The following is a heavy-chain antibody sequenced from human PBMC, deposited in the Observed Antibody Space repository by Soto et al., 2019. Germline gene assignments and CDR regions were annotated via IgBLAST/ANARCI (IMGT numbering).Heavy chain of an antibody. J-gene: IGHJ5*02. V-gene: IGHV4-38-2*01. CDR1: GYSISSGYY. Sequence: PSETLSLTCAVSGYSISSGYYWGWLRQPPGKGLEWIGSIYHVGSTYYNPSLNSRVTLSIDMTNNHVSLILNSVTAADTAVYYCARVGPWVPYYYDSSPYTFENWFDPWGQGTLVTVSS. CDR3: ARVGPWVPYYYDSSPYTFENWFDP. CDR2: IYHVGST. D-gene: IGHD3-22*01.